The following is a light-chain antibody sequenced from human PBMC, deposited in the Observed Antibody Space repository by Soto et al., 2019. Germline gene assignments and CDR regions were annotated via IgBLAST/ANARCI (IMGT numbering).Light chain of an antibody. V-gene: IGLV2-14*01. CDR3: SSYTSSSTRV. Sequence: QSALTQPASVSGSPGQSITISCTGTSSDVGDYNYVSWYQQHPGKAPKLMIFHVSNRPSGVSNRFSGSKSGNTASLTISGLQAEDEADYYCSSYTSSSTRVFGTGTKLTVL. CDR1: SSDVGDYNY. J-gene: IGLJ1*01. CDR2: HVS.